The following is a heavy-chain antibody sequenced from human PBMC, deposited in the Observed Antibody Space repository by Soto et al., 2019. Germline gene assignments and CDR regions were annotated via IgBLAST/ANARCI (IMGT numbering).Heavy chain of an antibody. Sequence: QVQLQESGPGLVKPSQTLSLTCTVSGGSISSGGYYWSWIRQHPGKGLEWIGYIYYSGSTYYNPSLKSRVTISVDTSKNQFSLKLSSVTAADTAVYYCARAALGYYGSGILRTGMDVWGRGTTVTVSS. V-gene: IGHV4-31*03. CDR2: IYYSGST. CDR1: GGSISSGGYY. D-gene: IGHD3-10*01. J-gene: IGHJ6*02. CDR3: ARAALGYYGSGILRTGMDV.